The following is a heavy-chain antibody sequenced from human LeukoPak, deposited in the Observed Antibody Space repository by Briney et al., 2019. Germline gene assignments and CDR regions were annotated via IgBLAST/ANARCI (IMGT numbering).Heavy chain of an antibody. D-gene: IGHD1-1*01. CDR3: ARDLRVLERRPKIGY. CDR2: ISAYSGNT. CDR1: GYTFTSYG. Sequence: ASVKVSCKASGYTFTSYGISWVRQAPGQGLEWMGWISAYSGNTNYAQKLQGRVTMTTDTSTSTAYMELRSLRSDDTAVYYCARDLRVLERRPKIGYWGQGTLVTVSS. V-gene: IGHV1-18*01. J-gene: IGHJ4*02.